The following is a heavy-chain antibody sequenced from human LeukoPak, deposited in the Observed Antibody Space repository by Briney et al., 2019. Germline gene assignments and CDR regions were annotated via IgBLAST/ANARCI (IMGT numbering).Heavy chain of an antibody. CDR3: ARRKTGVGLDV. CDR2: MRFDGNMR. J-gene: IGHJ6*02. CDR1: GFTFNNYG. Sequence: GGSLRLSCATSGFTFNNYGITWVRQAPGKGLEWVAVMRFDGNMRYYAASVKGRFTISRDNSANTVYLQMDSLRVEDTAIYYCARRKTGVGLDVWGQGTTVTVSS. D-gene: IGHD1-14*01. V-gene: IGHV3-33*01.